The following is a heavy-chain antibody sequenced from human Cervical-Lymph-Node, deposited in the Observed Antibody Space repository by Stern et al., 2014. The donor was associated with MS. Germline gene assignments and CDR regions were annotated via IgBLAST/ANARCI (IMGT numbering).Heavy chain of an antibody. CDR3: ARLGIASRPYFYGMDV. CDR2: IYTSGST. J-gene: IGHJ6*02. CDR1: GDSVSSGSHY. D-gene: IGHD6-6*01. V-gene: IGHV4-61*02. Sequence: QVQLQESGPGLVKPSQTLSLTCTVSGDSVSSGSHYWSWVRQPAGKGLEWIGRIYTSGSTNYSPSLKSRVTISLDTSQKQLSLKLGSVTATDTAVYYCARLGIASRPYFYGMDVWGQGTTVIVSS.